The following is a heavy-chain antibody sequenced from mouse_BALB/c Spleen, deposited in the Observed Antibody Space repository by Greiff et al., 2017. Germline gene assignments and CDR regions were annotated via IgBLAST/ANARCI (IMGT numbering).Heavy chain of an antibody. V-gene: IGHV5-6-5*01. CDR2: ISSGGST. CDR3: ARGTTVVLSYYAMDY. Sequence: VMLVESGGGLVTPGGSLKLSCAASGFTFSSYAMSWVRQTPEKRLEWVASISSGGSTYYPDSVKGRFTISRDNARNILYLQMSSLRSEDTAMYYCARGTTVVLSYYAMDYWGQGTSVTVSS. D-gene: IGHD1-1*01. J-gene: IGHJ4*01. CDR1: GFTFSSYA.